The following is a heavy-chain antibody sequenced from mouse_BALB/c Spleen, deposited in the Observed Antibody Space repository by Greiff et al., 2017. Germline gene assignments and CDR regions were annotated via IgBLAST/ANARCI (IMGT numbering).Heavy chain of an antibody. J-gene: IGHJ2*01. CDR2: INPGSGDT. D-gene: IGHD4-1*01. Sequence: QVQLQQSGAELVRPGPSVKLSCKASGYPFTIYWMRWVNRRPGQGLEWIGVINPGSGDTNYNEKFKGKATLTADKSSSTAYMQLSSLTSDDSAVYFCARGKTGAYYFDYWGQGTTLTVSA. CDR1: GYPFTIYW. V-gene: IGHV1-54*01. CDR3: ARGKTGAYYFDY.